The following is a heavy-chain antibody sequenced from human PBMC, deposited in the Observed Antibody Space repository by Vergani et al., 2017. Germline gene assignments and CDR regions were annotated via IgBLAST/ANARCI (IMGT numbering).Heavy chain of an antibody. CDR1: GYTFTSYG. J-gene: IGHJ6*02. Sequence: QVQLVQSGAEVKKPGASVTVSCKASGYTFTSYGISWVRQAPGQGLEWMGWISAYNGNTNYAQKLQGRVTMTTDTSTRTAYMELRSLRSEDTAVYYCARRRSEMVRGVTRYYYYGMDVWGQGTTVTVSS. V-gene: IGHV1-18*01. CDR2: ISAYNGNT. D-gene: IGHD3-10*01. CDR3: ARRRSEMVRGVTRYYYYGMDV.